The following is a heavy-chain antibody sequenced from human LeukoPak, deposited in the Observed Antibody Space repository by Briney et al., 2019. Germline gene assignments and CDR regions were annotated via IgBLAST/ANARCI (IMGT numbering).Heavy chain of an antibody. CDR2: IYHSGST. CDR3: ARALAAAGIYYMDV. J-gene: IGHJ6*03. V-gene: IGHV4-38-2*02. D-gene: IGHD6-13*01. Sequence: SETLSLTCTVSGYSISSGYYWGWIQQPPGKGLEWIGSIYHSGSTYYNPSLKSRVTISVDTSKNQFSLKLSSVTAADTAVYYCARALAAAGIYYMDVWGKGTTVTVSS. CDR1: GYSISSGYY.